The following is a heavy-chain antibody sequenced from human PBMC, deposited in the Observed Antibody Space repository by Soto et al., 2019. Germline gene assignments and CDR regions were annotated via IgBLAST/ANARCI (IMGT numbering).Heavy chain of an antibody. Sequence: SETLSLTCTVSGGSISSGTYYWGWIRQPPGKGLEWIASVYYDGTTYYTPSLKSRVTISVDTSKKQFSLKLSSVTAADTAVYYCARRLDPWGQGTLVTVSS. CDR1: GGSISSGTYY. CDR3: ARRLDP. J-gene: IGHJ5*02. CDR2: VYYDGTT. V-gene: IGHV4-39*01.